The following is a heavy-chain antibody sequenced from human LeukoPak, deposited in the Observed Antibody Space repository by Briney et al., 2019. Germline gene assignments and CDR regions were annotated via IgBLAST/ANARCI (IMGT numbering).Heavy chain of an antibody. Sequence: PGGSLRLSCAASGFTFSGSAMHWVRQASGKGLEWVGRIRSKANSYATAYAASVKGRFTISRDDSKNTAYLQMNSLKTEDTAVYYCTRVGATQPYYYYMDVWGKGTTVTVSS. J-gene: IGHJ6*03. CDR1: GFTFSGSA. CDR3: TRVGATQPYYYYMDV. CDR2: IRSKANSYAT. D-gene: IGHD1-26*01. V-gene: IGHV3-73*01.